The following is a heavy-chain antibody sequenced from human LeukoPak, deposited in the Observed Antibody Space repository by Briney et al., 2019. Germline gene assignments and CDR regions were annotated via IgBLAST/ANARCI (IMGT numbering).Heavy chain of an antibody. CDR2: INHSGST. Sequence: SETLSLTCAVYGGSFSGYYWSWIRQPPGKGLEWIGEINHSGSTNYNPSLKSRVTISVDTSKNQFSLKLSSVTAADTAVYYCARGVQETTPPLYDSSGYYSFGDYWGQGTLVTVSS. V-gene: IGHV4-34*01. CDR1: GGSFSGYY. J-gene: IGHJ4*02. D-gene: IGHD3-22*01. CDR3: ARGVQETTPPLYDSSGYYSFGDY.